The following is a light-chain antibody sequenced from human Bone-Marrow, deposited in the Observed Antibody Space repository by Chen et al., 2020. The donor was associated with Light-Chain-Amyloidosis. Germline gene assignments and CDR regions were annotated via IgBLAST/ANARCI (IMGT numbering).Light chain of an antibody. CDR3: MQRVEFPYT. J-gene: IGKJ2*01. CDR1: ESLFNGPERRTY. Sequence: VLTQTPHSLPVTPGEPATISCRSSESLFNGPERRTYVDWYQQKPGQSPQLLIFRLSNRDSGVPDRFSGTGSGTDFTLQISRVEVDDVGVYYCMQRVEFPYTFGQGTKLEIK. CDR2: RLS. V-gene: IGKV2-40*01.